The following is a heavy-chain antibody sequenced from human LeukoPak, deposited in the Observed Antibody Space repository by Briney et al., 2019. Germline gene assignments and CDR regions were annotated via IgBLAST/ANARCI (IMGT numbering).Heavy chain of an antibody. J-gene: IGHJ5*02. Sequence: MSSETLSLTCTVSGGSISSSSYYWGWIRQPPGKGLKWIGSIYYSGSTYYNPSLKSRVTISVDTSKNQFSLKLSSVTAADTAVYYCARSEEGDARFLEWPHPVFDPWGQGTLVTVSS. CDR1: GGSISSSSYY. CDR3: ARSEEGDARFLEWPHPVFDP. V-gene: IGHV4-39*01. CDR2: IYYSGST. D-gene: IGHD3-3*01.